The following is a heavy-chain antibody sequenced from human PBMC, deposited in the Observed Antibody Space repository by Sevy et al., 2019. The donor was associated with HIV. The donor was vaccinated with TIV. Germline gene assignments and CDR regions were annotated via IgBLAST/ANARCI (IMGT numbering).Heavy chain of an antibody. CDR3: AGGGIMVYAPSAFDL. J-gene: IGHJ3*01. CDR2: ISSRGSTK. CDR1: GFIFSDYY. D-gene: IGHD2-8*01. V-gene: IGHV3-11*01. Sequence: GGSLRLSCAASGFIFSDYYMTWIRQAPGKGLEWVSYISSRGSTKYYADSVKGRFTISRDNAKNSLYLQMNSLRAEDTAVYYCAGGGIMVYAPSAFDLWGQGTMVTVSS.